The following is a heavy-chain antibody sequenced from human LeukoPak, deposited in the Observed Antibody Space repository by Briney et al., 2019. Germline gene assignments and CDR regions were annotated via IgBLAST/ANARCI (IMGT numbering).Heavy chain of an antibody. D-gene: IGHD3-9*01. J-gene: IGHJ4*02. CDR2: INPGGDNT. CDR3: ATDIRAVGDSRYFDY. Sequence: ASVKVSCKASGYTFTNYYIHWVRQAPGQGLEWMGLINPGGDNTDYAQNFQGRVTMTRDTSTSTVYMGLSSLRSEDTAVYYCATDIRAVGDSRYFDYWGQGALVTVSS. V-gene: IGHV1-46*01. CDR1: GYTFTNYY.